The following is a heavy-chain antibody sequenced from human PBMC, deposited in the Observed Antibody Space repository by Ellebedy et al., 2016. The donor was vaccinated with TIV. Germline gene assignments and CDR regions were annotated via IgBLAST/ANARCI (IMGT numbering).Heavy chain of an antibody. CDR1: GFTFSDYY. J-gene: IGHJ6*02. CDR2: ISSSSSYT. V-gene: IGHV3-11*06. Sequence: GESLKISCAASGFTFSDYYMSWIRQAPGKGLEWVSYISSSSSYTNYADSVKGRFTISRDNAKNSLYLQMNSLRAEDTAVYYCARKYYYGMDVWGQGTPVTVSS. CDR3: ARKYYYGMDV.